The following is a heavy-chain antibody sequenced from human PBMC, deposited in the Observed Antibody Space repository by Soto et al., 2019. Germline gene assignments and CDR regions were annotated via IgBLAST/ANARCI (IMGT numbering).Heavy chain of an antibody. Sequence: AXGTLSLTCSVSGGSVSNKTYYWSWIRQPPGKRLEWIGYVYYSGTTNYNPSLKSRVTISVDLSKNQFSLRLSSVTTADTALYYCARTTAVPNTLRSRYFFDYWGQGTLVTVSS. J-gene: IGHJ4*02. V-gene: IGHV4-61*01. D-gene: IGHD4-17*01. CDR1: GGSVSNKTYY. CDR2: VYYSGTT. CDR3: ARTTAVPNTLRSRYFFDY.